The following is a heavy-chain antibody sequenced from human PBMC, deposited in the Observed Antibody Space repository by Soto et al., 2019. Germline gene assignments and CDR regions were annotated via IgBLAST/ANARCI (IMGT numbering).Heavy chain of an antibody. D-gene: IGHD3-9*01. CDR1: GFTFNTYA. CDR3: ARYRSDGSASFDS. J-gene: IGHJ4*02. CDR2: ITTRGART. V-gene: IGHV3-23*01. Sequence: GGSLRLSCAASGFTFNTYAMTWVRQTPGKGLEWVSFITTRGARTYYADPVKGRFTISTGSSRNTLYLQMNSLRPDDTAVYFCARYRSDGSASFDSWGQGTRVTVSS.